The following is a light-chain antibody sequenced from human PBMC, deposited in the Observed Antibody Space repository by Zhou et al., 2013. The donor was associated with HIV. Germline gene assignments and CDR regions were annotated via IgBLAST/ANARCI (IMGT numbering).Light chain of an antibody. CDR2: KTS. V-gene: IGKV1-5*03. CDR3: QQCYAYPYX. CDR1: QSINSW. J-gene: IGKJ2*01. Sequence: DIQMTQSPSIVSASVGSRVTITCRASQSINSWLAWFQQKPGKAPKLLIYKTSNLENGVPSRFTGSGSGTEFTLTINNLQPEDVAIYYCQQCYAYPYXFGPGTKLEIQ.